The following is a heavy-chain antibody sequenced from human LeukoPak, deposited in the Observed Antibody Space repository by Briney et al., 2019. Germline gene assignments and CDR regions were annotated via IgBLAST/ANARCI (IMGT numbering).Heavy chain of an antibody. CDR2: ISSSSSYI. Sequence: GGSLRLSCAASGFTFSSYSMNWVRQAPGKGLEWVSSISSSSSYIYYADSVKGRFTISRDNAKNSLYLQMNSLRAEDTAVYYCARDSERQTTIFGVVISGYFDLWGRGTLVTVSS. V-gene: IGHV3-21*01. D-gene: IGHD3-3*01. CDR3: ARDSERQTTIFGVVISGYFDL. CDR1: GFTFSSYS. J-gene: IGHJ2*01.